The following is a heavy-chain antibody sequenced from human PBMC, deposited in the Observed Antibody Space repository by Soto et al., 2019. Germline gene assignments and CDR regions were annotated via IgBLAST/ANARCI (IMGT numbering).Heavy chain of an antibody. CDR1: GFTFSDYD. Sequence: SLRLSFAASGFTFSDYDMSWIRQAPGKGLEWVSYISSSGSTIYYADSVKGRFTISRDNAKNSLYLQMNSLRAEDTAVYYCARDYDYIWGSYRGSDAFDIWGQGTMVTVSS. CDR3: ARDYDYIWGSYRGSDAFDI. J-gene: IGHJ3*02. CDR2: ISSSGSTI. D-gene: IGHD3-16*02. V-gene: IGHV3-11*01.